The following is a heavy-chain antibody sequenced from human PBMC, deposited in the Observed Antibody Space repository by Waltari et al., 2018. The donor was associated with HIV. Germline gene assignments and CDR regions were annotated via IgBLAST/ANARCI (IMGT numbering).Heavy chain of an antibody. CDR2: IYSGRNT. Sequence: EVQLVESGGGLVQPGGSLRLSCAASGFTVSSNYMSWVRQAPGKGLEWVSVIYSGRNTHYADSGKGRFTISRDNSKNTLYLQMNSLRAEDTAVYYCARDRPVEFGVVIIGVEVPYYGMDVWGQGTTVTVSS. V-gene: IGHV3-66*01. CDR1: GFTVSSNY. CDR3: ARDRPVEFGVVIIGVEVPYYGMDV. J-gene: IGHJ6*02. D-gene: IGHD3-3*01.